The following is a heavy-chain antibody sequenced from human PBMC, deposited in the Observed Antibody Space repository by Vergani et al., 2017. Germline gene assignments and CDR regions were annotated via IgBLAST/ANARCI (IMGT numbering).Heavy chain of an antibody. D-gene: IGHD2-15*01. V-gene: IGHV4-59*01. J-gene: IGHJ6*02. Sequence: QVQLQESGPGLVTPSETLSLTCTVSGGSISSYYWSWIRQPPGKGLEWIGYIYYSGSTNYNPSLKSRVTISVDTSKNQFSLKLSSVTAADTAVYCCARWVDRYYYYYGMDVWGQGTTVTVSS. CDR2: IYYSGST. CDR3: ARWVDRYYYYYGMDV. CDR1: GGSISSYY.